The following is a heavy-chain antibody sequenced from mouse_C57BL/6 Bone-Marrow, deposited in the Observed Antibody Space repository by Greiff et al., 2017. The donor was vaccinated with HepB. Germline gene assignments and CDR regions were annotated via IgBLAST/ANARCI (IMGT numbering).Heavy chain of an antibody. Sequence: QVQLQQPGAELVKPGASVKLSCKASGYTFTSYWMHWVKQRPGRGLEWIGRIDPNSGGTKYNEKFKSKATLTVDKPSSTAYMQLSSLTSEDSAVYYCARDGAPPLLRGGYFDVWGTGTTVTVSS. CDR2: IDPNSGGT. J-gene: IGHJ1*03. CDR1: GYTFTSYW. CDR3: ARDGAPPLLRGGYFDV. V-gene: IGHV1-72*01. D-gene: IGHD1-1*01.